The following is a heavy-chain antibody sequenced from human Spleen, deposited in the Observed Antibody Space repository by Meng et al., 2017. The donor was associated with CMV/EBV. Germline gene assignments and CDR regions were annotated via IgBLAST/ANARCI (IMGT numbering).Heavy chain of an antibody. CDR3: AKSGQRSTPEGAFDI. Sequence: GGSLRLSCAASGFTFSTYAMSWVRQAPGKGMEWVSTISGSGGSTYYADSVKGRFTISRDNSKNTLYLQIKSLRTEDTAVYYCAKSGQRSTPEGAFDIWGQGTMVTVSS. CDR1: GFTFSTYA. J-gene: IGHJ3*02. CDR2: ISGSGGST. V-gene: IGHV3-23*01. D-gene: IGHD5-24*01.